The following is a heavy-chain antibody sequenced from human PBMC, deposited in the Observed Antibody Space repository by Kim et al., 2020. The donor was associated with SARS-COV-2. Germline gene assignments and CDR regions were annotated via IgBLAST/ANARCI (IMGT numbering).Heavy chain of an antibody. CDR3: ASGRYDSDLYNY. J-gene: IGHJ4*02. D-gene: IGHD3-16*02. Sequence: YYADSVKGRFTISRHNSKNTLYLQMNSLRAEDTAVYYCASGRYDSDLYNYWGQGTLVTVSS. V-gene: IGHV3-53*04.